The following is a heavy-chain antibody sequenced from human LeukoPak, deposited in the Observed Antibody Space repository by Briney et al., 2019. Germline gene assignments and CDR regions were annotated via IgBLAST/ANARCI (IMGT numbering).Heavy chain of an antibody. J-gene: IGHJ3*02. CDR1: GGSISPYY. D-gene: IGHD6-6*01. V-gene: IGHV4-59*01. CDR3: ARDPVADIAARPAEAFDI. Sequence: SGTLSLTCTVSGGSISPYYWSWVRQPPGKGLEWIAYIFYNGNTNYNPSLKSRVTISLDTSKKQVSLKVSSVTAADTAVYYCARDPVADIAARPAEAFDIWGQGTMVTVSS. CDR2: IFYNGNT.